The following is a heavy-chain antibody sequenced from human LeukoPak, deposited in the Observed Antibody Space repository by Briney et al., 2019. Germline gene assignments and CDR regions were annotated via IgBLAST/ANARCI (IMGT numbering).Heavy chain of an antibody. V-gene: IGHV1-2*06. J-gene: IGHJ4*02. CDR3: AYSSSEPAYFDY. CDR1: GYTFTGYY. CDR2: INPNSGGT. D-gene: IGHD6-6*01. Sequence: ASVKVSCKAFGYTFTGYYMHWVRQAPGQGLEWMGRINPNSGGTNYGQKFQGRVTMTRDTSISTAYMELSRLRSDDTAVYYCAYSSSEPAYFDYWGQGTLVTVSS.